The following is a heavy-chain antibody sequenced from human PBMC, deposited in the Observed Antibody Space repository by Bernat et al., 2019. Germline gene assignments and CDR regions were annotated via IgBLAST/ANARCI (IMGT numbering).Heavy chain of an antibody. Sequence: EVQLAESGGGLVQPGGSLRLSCAASGITFSSYWMSWVRQAPGKGLEWVANINQEGSEKYYVDSVKGRCTFSRDNAKNSLFLQMNSLRAEDTAVYYCARLHHDSNWLDPWGQGTLVTVSS. D-gene: IGHD3-3*01. V-gene: IGHV3-7*03. J-gene: IGHJ5*02. CDR2: INQEGSEK. CDR3: ARLHHDSNWLDP. CDR1: GITFSSYW.